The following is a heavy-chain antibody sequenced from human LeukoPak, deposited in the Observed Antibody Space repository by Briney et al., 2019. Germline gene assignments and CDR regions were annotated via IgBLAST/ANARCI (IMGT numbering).Heavy chain of an antibody. CDR1: GFTVSSSY. CDR3: ARAYYDFWSADDAFDI. CDR2: IFSSGST. J-gene: IGHJ3*02. Sequence: GGSLRLSCAASGFTVSSSYMTWVRQAPGKGLERVSVIFSSGSTYYADSVKGRFTISRDNSKNTLYLQMNNLRAEDTAVYYCARAYYDFWSADDAFDIWGQGTMVTVSS. V-gene: IGHV3-53*01. D-gene: IGHD3-3*01.